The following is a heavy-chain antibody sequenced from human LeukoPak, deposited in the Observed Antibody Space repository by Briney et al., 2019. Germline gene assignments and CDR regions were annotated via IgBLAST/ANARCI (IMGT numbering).Heavy chain of an antibody. D-gene: IGHD3-10*01. J-gene: IGHJ4*02. CDR3: VRDSDDYYWALDF. CDR2: TYYRSRWGN. V-gene: IGHV6-1*01. CDR1: GDSVSNNIAT. Sequence: SQPLSLTCAISGDSVSNNIATWNWVRQSPSRGLEWLGRTYYRSRWGNDYAISVKSRITINPDTSRNQFSLQLKSVTPEDTAVYYCVRDSDDYYWALDFWGQGTPVTVSS.